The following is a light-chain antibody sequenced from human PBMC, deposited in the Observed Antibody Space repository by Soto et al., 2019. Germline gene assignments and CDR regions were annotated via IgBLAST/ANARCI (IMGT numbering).Light chain of an antibody. CDR3: EAWDDSMSGYV. CDR1: SSNIGSNY. J-gene: IGLJ1*01. CDR2: RNN. V-gene: IGLV1-47*01. Sequence: QSVLTQPPSASGTPGQRVTISCSGSSSNIGSNYVYWYQQLPGTAPKLLFYRNNQRPSGVPDRFSGSKSGTSASLAISGLRSEDEADYYCEAWDDSMSGYVFGTGTKVTDL.